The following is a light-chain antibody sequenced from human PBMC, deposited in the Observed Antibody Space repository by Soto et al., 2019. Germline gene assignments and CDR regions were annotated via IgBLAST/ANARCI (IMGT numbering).Light chain of an antibody. J-gene: IGLJ2*01. V-gene: IGLV1-40*01. CDR2: GNT. Sequence: QSVLTQPPSVSKAPGQRVTISCTGSSSNIGAGYDVHWYQQLPGAAPKLFIYGNTNRPSGVPDRFSGSKSGTSASLAITGLQAENVVVYYCQSYDSGLSGVVFGGGTKLTVL. CDR3: QSYDSGLSGVV. CDR1: SSNIGAGYD.